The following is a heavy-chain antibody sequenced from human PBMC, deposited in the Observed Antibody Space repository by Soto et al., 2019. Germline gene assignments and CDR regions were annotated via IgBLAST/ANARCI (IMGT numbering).Heavy chain of an antibody. CDR3: ARTLTDYSNGVWGYYFDY. D-gene: IGHD4-4*01. V-gene: IGHV3-64*01. J-gene: IGHJ4*02. Sequence: EVQLVESGGGLVQPGGSLRLSCAASGFTFSSYAMHWVRQAPGKGLEYVSAISSNGGSTYYANSVKGRFTISRDNSKNTLYLQMGSLRAEDMAVYYCARTLTDYSNGVWGYYFDYWGQGTLVTVSS. CDR2: ISSNGGST. CDR1: GFTFSSYA.